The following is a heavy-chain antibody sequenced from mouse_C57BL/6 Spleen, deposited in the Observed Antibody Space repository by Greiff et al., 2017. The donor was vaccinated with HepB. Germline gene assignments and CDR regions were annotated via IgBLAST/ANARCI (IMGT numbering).Heavy chain of an antibody. CDR2: ISYDGSN. D-gene: IGHD1-3*01. J-gene: IGHJ4*01. V-gene: IGHV3-6*01. CDR3: AREDNLYAMDY. CDR1: GYSITSGYY. Sequence: EVQLQQSGPGLVKPSQSLSLTCSVTGYSITSGYYWNWIRQFPGNKLEWMGYISYDGSNKYNPSLNNRISITRDTSKNQFFLKLNSVTTEDTATYYCAREDNLYAMDYWGQGTSVTVSS.